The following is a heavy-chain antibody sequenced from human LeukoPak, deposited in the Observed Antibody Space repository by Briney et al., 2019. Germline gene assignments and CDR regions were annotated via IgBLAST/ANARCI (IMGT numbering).Heavy chain of an antibody. D-gene: IGHD1-14*01. J-gene: IGHJ5*02. CDR1: GFTFSSYA. V-gene: IGHV3-66*01. CDR2: IYSGGST. Sequence: GGSLRLSCAASGFTFSSYAMSWVRQAPGKGLEWVSVIYSGGSTYYADSVKGRFTISRDNSKNTLYLQMNSLRAEDTAVYYCARDNPGSGFDPWGQGTLVTVSS. CDR3: ARDNPGSGFDP.